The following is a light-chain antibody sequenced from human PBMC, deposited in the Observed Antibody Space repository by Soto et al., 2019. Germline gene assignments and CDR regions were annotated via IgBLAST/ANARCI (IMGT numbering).Light chain of an antibody. J-gene: IGKJ1*01. V-gene: IGKV3-20*01. CDR2: GAS. CDR3: QHYVTSSIT. Sequence: EFVLTQSPGTLSLSPGERATLSCRASQTVRNNYLAWYQQKPGQTPRLLIYGASSRATGTPDRISGGGSGTHFTLTISRLEPEDFAVYYCQHYVTSSITFGQGTKVDIK. CDR1: QTVRNNY.